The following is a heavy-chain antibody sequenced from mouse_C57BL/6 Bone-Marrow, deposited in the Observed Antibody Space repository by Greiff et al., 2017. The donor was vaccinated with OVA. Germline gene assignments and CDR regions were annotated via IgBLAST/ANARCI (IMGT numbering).Heavy chain of an antibody. CDR2: ISNGGGST. J-gene: IGHJ1*03. CDR3: ARQKGYYGSSPYWYFDV. Sequence: EVQLVESGGGLVQPGGSLKLSCAASGFTFSDYYMYWVRQTPEKRLEWVAYISNGGGSTYYPDTVKGRFTISRDNAKNTLYLQMSRLKSEDTAMYYCARQKGYYGSSPYWYFDVWGTGTTVTVSS. V-gene: IGHV5-12*01. D-gene: IGHD1-1*01. CDR1: GFTFSDYY.